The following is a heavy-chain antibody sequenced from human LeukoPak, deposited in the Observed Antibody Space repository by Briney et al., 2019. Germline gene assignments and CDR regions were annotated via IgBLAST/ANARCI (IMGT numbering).Heavy chain of an antibody. Sequence: SETLSLTCAVYGGPFSAYYWSWIRQHPGKGLEWIGEINHSGSTKYNPSLKSRLTISVDTSKNQFSLKLTSVTAADTAVYYCARAPMEYYDYWSGYSTWYFDYWGQGTPVTVTS. D-gene: IGHD3-3*01. V-gene: IGHV4-34*01. CDR2: INHSGST. CDR1: GGPFSAYY. J-gene: IGHJ4*02. CDR3: ARAPMEYYDYWSGYSTWYFDY.